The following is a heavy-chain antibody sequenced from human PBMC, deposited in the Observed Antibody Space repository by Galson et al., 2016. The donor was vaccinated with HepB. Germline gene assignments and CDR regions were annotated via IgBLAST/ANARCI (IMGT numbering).Heavy chain of an antibody. CDR1: GVIFSRYA. J-gene: IGHJ6*02. Sequence: SLRLSCAASGVIFSRYAMHWVRQAPGKGLEWMAIISYGGNYKYYADSVKGRFTISRDNSKNMVYLQMNSLRDEDTAVYSCAKDLRGSFYAMDVWGQGTTVTVSS. CDR3: AKDLRGSFYAMDV. CDR2: ISYGGNYK. V-gene: IGHV3-30*18. D-gene: IGHD2-15*01.